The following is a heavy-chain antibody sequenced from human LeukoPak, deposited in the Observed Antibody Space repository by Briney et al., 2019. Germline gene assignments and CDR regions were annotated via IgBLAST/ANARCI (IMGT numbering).Heavy chain of an antibody. J-gene: IGHJ4*02. CDR2: IYYSGST. V-gene: IGHV4-59*08. D-gene: IGHD5-12*01. CDR3: ARQAWLLDY. Sequence: SETLSLTCSVSGVSLNNYYWTWIRQPPGRGLEWIGHIYYSGSTYYNPSLMSRVTISVDTSKNQFTLKLSSVTAADTAVYYCARQAWLLDYWGPGTLVTVAS. CDR1: GVSLNNYY.